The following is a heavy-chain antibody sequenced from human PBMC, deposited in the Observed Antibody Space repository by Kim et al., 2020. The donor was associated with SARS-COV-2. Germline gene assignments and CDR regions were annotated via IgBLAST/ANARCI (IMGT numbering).Heavy chain of an antibody. Sequence: GGSLRLSCAASGFTFSSYGMHWVRQAPGKGLEWVAVIWYDGSNKYYADSVKGRFTISRDNSKNTLYLQMNSLRAEDTAVYYCARVADILTGYYRYDYYGMDVWGQGTTVTVSS. CDR3: ARVADILTGYYRYDYYGMDV. D-gene: IGHD3-9*01. V-gene: IGHV3-33*01. J-gene: IGHJ6*02. CDR1: GFTFSSYG. CDR2: IWYDGSNK.